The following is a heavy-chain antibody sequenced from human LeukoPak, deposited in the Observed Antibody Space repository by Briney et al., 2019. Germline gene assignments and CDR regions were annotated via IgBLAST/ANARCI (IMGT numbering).Heavy chain of an antibody. V-gene: IGHV3-7*01. Sequence: GGSLRLSCAASGFTFSSYWMSWVRQAPGKGLEWVANIKQDGSEKYYVDSVKGRFTISRDNAKNSLYLQMNSLRAEDTAVYYCARTMVRGGSATYLIEYWGQGTLVTVSS. D-gene: IGHD3-10*01. CDR3: ARTMVRGGSATYLIEY. J-gene: IGHJ4*02. CDR2: IKQDGSEK. CDR1: GFTFSSYW.